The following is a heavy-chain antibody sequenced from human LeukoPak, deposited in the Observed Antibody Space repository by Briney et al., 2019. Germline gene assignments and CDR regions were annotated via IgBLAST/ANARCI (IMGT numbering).Heavy chain of an antibody. CDR2: IYYSGST. D-gene: IGHD3-10*01. V-gene: IGHV4-59*08. CDR1: GGSISSYY. Sequence: SETPSLTCTVSGGSISSYYWGWIRQPPGKGLEWIGSIYYSGSTYYNPSLKSRVTISVDTSKNQFSLKLSSATAADTAVYYCARHGYYYGSGTLWDYWGQGTLVTVSS. CDR3: ARHGYYYGSGTLWDY. J-gene: IGHJ4*02.